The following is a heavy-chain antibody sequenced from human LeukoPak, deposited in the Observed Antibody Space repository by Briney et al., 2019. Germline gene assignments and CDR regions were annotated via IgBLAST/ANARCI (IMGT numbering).Heavy chain of an antibody. CDR1: GGTFTSYA. CDR3: AREGYYDSSGYYPPAYYFDY. D-gene: IGHD3-22*01. V-gene: IGHV1-69*04. Sequence: SVKVSCKASGGTFTSYAISWVRQAPGQGLEWLGRIIPIFGIANYAQKFQGRVTITADKSTSTAYMELSSLRSEDTAVYYCAREGYYDSSGYYPPAYYFDYWGQGTLVTVSS. J-gene: IGHJ4*02. CDR2: IIPIFGIA.